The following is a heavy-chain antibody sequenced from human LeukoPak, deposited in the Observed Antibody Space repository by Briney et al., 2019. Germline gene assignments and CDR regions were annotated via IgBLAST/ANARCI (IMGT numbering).Heavy chain of an antibody. CDR1: GGTFSSYA. V-gene: IGHV1-69*05. CDR3: ARSEELEPQNIYYYYYMDV. Sequence: SVKVSCKASGGTFSSYAISWVRQAPGQGPEWMGRIIPIFGTANYAQKFQGRVTITTDESTSTAYVELSSLRSEDTAVYYCARSEELEPQNIYYYYYMDVWGKGTTVTVSS. J-gene: IGHJ6*03. CDR2: IIPIFGTA. D-gene: IGHD1-1*01.